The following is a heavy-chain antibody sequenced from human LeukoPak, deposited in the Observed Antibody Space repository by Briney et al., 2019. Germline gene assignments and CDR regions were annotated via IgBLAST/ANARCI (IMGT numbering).Heavy chain of an antibody. V-gene: IGHV3-21*01. CDR3: ASSPYLGYCSSTSCPDYFDY. CDR1: GFTFSSYS. J-gene: IGHJ4*02. D-gene: IGHD2-2*01. CDR2: ISSSSCYI. Sequence: GGSLRLSCAASGFTFSSYSMNWVRQAPGKGLEWVSSISSSSCYIYYADSVKGRFTISRDNAKNSLYLQMNSLRAEDTAVYYCASSPYLGYCSSTSCPDYFDYWGQGTLVTVSS.